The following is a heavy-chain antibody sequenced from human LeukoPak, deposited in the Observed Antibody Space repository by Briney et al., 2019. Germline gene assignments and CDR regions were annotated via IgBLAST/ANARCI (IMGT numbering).Heavy chain of an antibody. D-gene: IGHD2-2*01. CDR3: ARGQRYCSSSSCPWEPFDY. CDR2: IKQDGSEK. Sequence: GGSLRLSCAASGFTFSSYWMSWVRQAPGKGLEWVANIKQDGSEKYYVDSVKGRFTISRDNAKNSLYLQMNSLRAEDTAVYYCARGQRYCSSSSCPWEPFDYWGQGTLATVSS. V-gene: IGHV3-7*05. J-gene: IGHJ4*02. CDR1: GFTFSSYW.